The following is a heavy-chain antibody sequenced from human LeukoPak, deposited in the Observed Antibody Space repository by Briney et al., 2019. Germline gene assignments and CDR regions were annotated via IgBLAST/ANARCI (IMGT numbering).Heavy chain of an antibody. J-gene: IGHJ4*02. CDR3: ARDLAGY. V-gene: IGHV3-30*04. Sequence: GRSLRLSCAASGFTFSSYVMHWVRQAPGKGLEWVAIISYDGSNEYYADSVKGRFTISRDNSKNTLYLQMNSLRAEDTAVYYCARDLAGYWGQGTLVTVSS. CDR1: GFTFSSYV. CDR2: ISYDGSNE.